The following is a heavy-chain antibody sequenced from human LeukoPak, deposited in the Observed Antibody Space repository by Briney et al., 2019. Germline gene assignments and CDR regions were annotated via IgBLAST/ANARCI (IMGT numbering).Heavy chain of an antibody. V-gene: IGHV3-66*01. CDR2: IYSGGST. Sequence: PGGSLSLTCAASGFSVSSNYMSWVRQAPGKGLEWVSVIYSGGSTYYAGSVKGRFTISRDNSKNTPYLQMNSLRAEDTAVYYCAREGGPTYCSSTSCSDYYYNYGMDVWGAGDTVTVSS. CDR3: AREGGPTYCSSTSCSDYYYNYGMDV. CDR1: GFSVSSNY. D-gene: IGHD2-2*01. J-gene: IGHJ6*04.